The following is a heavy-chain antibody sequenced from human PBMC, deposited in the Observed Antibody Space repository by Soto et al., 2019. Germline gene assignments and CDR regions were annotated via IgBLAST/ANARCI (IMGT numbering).Heavy chain of an antibody. J-gene: IGHJ4*02. V-gene: IGHV4-34*01. CDR3: ARENPLNYYDSSGYYLDY. CDR1: GGSFSGYY. CDR2: INHSGST. Sequence: SETLSLTCAVYGGSFSGYYWSWIRQPPGKGLEWIGEINHSGSTNYNPSLKSRVTISVDTSKNQFSLKLSSVTAADTAVYYCARENPLNYYDSSGYYLDYWGQGTLVTVSS. D-gene: IGHD3-22*01.